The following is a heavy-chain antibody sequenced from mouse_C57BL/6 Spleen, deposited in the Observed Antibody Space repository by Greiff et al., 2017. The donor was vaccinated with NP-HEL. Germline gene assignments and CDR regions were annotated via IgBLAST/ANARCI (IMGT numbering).Heavy chain of an antibody. V-gene: IGHV1-82*01. CDR2: IYPGDGDT. Sequence: VQLQQSGPELVKPGASVKISCKASGYAFSSSWMNWVKQRPGKGLEWIGRIYPGDGDTNYNGKFKGKATLTADKSSSTAYMQLSSLTSEDSAVYFCAREGGGPSMDYWGQGTSVTVSS. CDR3: AREGGGPSMDY. J-gene: IGHJ4*01. D-gene: IGHD3-3*01. CDR1: GYAFSSSW.